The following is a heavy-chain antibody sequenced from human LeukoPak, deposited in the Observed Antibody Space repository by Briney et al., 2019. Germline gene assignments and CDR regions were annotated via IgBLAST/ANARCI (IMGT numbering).Heavy chain of an antibody. V-gene: IGHV4-39*07. D-gene: IGHD5-12*01. Sequence: SETLSLTCTVSGGSISSSSYYWGWIRQPPGKGLEWIGSIYYSGSTYYNPSLKSRVTISVDTSKNQFSLKLSSVTAADTAVYYCARAEIVGVFDIWGQGTMVTVSS. CDR2: IYYSGST. CDR1: GGSISSSSYY. CDR3: ARAEIVGVFDI. J-gene: IGHJ3*02.